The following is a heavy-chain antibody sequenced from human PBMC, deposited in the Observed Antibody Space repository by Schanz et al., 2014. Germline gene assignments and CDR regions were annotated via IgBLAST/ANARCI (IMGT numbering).Heavy chain of an antibody. CDR2: INHSGNN. D-gene: IGHD3-16*02. CDR3: ARDNRYYLFDY. J-gene: IGHJ4*02. CDR1: GGSFGGYF. V-gene: IGHV4-34*02. Sequence: QVQLQQWGAGLLKPSETLSLTCDVYGGSFGGYFWSWIRQPPGKGLEWIGEINHSGNNYYNPSLKSRVTISVDTSKNQFSLKLTSVTAADTAVYFCARDNRYYLFDYWGQGALVTVSS.